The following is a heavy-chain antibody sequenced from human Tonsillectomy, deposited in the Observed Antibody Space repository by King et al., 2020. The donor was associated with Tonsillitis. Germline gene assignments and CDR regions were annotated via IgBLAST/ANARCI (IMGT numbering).Heavy chain of an antibody. V-gene: IGHV5-51*03. D-gene: IGHD3-16*01. J-gene: IGHJ4*02. CDR2: IYPGDSDT. CDR1: GYSFTSFW. CDR3: GRPADDYVPFNY. Sequence: QLVQSGAEVKRPGDSLKISCKGSGYSFTSFWIGWVRQLPGKGLEWMGIIYPGDSDTRYSPSFQGQVTISADKSTRTAYLQWSSLNASDTAMYYFGRPADDYVPFNYWGQGTLVTVSS.